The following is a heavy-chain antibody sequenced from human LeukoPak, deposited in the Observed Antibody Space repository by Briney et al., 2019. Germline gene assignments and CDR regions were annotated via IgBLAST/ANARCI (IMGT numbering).Heavy chain of an antibody. V-gene: IGHV4-59*01. Sequence: PSETLSLTCTASGCSIRSYYWSWIRQPPGKGLEWIGYIYYSGSTNYNPSLESRVTISVDTSKNQFSLKLNSVTAADTAVYYCARAGVVTNPNSYWYFDLWGRGTLVTVSP. CDR3: ARAGVVTNPNSYWYFDL. D-gene: IGHD3-3*01. J-gene: IGHJ2*01. CDR1: GCSIRSYY. CDR2: IYYSGST.